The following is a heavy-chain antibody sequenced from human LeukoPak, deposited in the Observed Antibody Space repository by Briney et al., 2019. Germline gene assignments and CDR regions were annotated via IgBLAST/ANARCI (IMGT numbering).Heavy chain of an antibody. Sequence: GGSLRLSCTAAGFSFDDYGMSWVRQIPGKGLEWVAGITWNGGSTDYAVSVRGRFTISRDNAKKSVYLQMNSLRVEDTALYYCTKDVLAGGLDYWGPGTLVTVSA. D-gene: IGHD3-3*02. V-gene: IGHV3-20*04. CDR1: GFSFDDYG. CDR3: TKDVLAGGLDY. CDR2: ITWNGGST. J-gene: IGHJ4*01.